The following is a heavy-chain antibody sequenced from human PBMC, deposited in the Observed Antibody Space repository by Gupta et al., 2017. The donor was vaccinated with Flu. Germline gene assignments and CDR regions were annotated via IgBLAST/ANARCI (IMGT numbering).Heavy chain of an antibody. V-gene: IGHV4-61*02. CDR3: ARELYGDYFDY. Sequence: QVQLQESGPGLVKPSQTLSLTCTVSGGSISSGRYSWSWIRQPAGKGLEWIGRIYTSGSTNYNPSLKSRVTISVDTSKNQFSLKLSSVTAADTAVYYCARELYGDYFDYWGQGTLVTVSS. CDR1: GGSISSGRYS. D-gene: IGHD4-17*01. CDR2: IYTSGST. J-gene: IGHJ4*02.